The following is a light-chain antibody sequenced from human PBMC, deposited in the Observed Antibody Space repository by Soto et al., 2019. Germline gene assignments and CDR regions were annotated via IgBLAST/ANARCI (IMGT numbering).Light chain of an antibody. CDR2: EVT. Sequence: QSALTQPASVSGPPGQSITISCTGTSSDVGNYNLVSWYQQHPGKAPKLMIYEVTKRPSVISNRFSGSKSGNTASLTISGLQAEDEAYYYCSSYAGSVTLIFGGGTKLTVL. CDR1: SSDVGNYNL. CDR3: SSYAGSVTLI. V-gene: IGLV2-23*02. J-gene: IGLJ2*01.